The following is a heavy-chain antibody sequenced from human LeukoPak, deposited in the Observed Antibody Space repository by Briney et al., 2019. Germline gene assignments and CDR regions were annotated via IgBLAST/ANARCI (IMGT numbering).Heavy chain of an antibody. D-gene: IGHD4-17*01. J-gene: IGHJ4*02. CDR3: ARDWGVTNYLFDY. CDR1: GFMFTSYD. Sequence: GGSLRLSCAASGFMFTSYDMNWVRQAPGKGLEWISYISVSGSITHYADSAKARFTISRDNAKRSLFLQMNSLRAEDTAVYYCARDWGVTNYLFDYWGQGTLVTVPS. V-gene: IGHV3-48*03. CDR2: ISVSGSIT.